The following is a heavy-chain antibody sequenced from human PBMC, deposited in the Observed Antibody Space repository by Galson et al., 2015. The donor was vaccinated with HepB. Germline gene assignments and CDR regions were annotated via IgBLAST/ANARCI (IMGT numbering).Heavy chain of an antibody. Sequence: QSGAEVKKPGESLKISCKGSGYSFTSYWIGWVRQMPGKGLEWMGIIYPGDSDTRYSPSFQGQVTISADKSISTAYLQWSSLKASDTAMYYCARTNCGGDCYPGGVSAFDIWGQGTMVTVSS. V-gene: IGHV5-51*03. CDR1: GYSFTSYW. CDR3: ARTNCGGDCYPGGVSAFDI. D-gene: IGHD2-21*02. CDR2: IYPGDSDT. J-gene: IGHJ3*02.